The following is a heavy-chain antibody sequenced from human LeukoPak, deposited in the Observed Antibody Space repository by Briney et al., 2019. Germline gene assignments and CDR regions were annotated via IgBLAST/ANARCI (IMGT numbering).Heavy chain of an antibody. CDR1: GYSFSSYW. D-gene: IGHD2-15*01. V-gene: IGHV5-51*01. CDR3: ARQVVVAAPGYYFDY. Sequence: GDSLKISCKCSGYSFSSYWIGWVRQMPGKGLEWMGIIYPGDSDTRYSPSFQGQVTISADKSISTAYLQWSSLKASDTAMYYCARQVVVAAPGYYFDYWGQGTLVTVSS. CDR2: IYPGDSDT. J-gene: IGHJ4*02.